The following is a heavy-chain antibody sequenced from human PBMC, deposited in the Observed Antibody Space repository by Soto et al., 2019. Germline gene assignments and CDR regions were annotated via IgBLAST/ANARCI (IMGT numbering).Heavy chain of an antibody. CDR3: AKECRFGELFSVENDY. Sequence: PVGSLRLSCAASGFTFSSYAMSWVRQAPGKGLEWVSAISGSGGSTYYADSVKGRFTISRDNSKNTLYLQMNSLRAEDTAVYYCAKECRFGELFSVENDYWGQGTLVTVSS. CDR1: GFTFSSYA. J-gene: IGHJ4*02. V-gene: IGHV3-23*01. CDR2: ISGSGGST. D-gene: IGHD3-10*01.